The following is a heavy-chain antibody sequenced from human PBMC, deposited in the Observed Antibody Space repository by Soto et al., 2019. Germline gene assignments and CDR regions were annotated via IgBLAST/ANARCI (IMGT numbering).Heavy chain of an antibody. CDR3: ARVPESTILLIGWFDR. CDR1: GFTFSSYA. Sequence: QVQLVESGGGVVQTGRSLRISCAASGFTFSSYAMHWVRQAPGKGQEWVAVIWYDGSNKYYAKSVKGRFTISRDNSKNNLNLEMNNLRTEVRAVYKCARVPESTILLIGWFDRWGQGTRVTVSS. CDR2: IWYDGSNK. V-gene: IGHV3-33*01. J-gene: IGHJ5*02. D-gene: IGHD1-26*01.